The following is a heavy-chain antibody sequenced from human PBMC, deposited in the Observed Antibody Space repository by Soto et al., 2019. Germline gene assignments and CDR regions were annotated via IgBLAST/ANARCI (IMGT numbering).Heavy chain of an antibody. D-gene: IGHD2-15*01. V-gene: IGHV3-72*01. J-gene: IGHJ4*02. Sequence: GGSLRLSCAASGFTFSDHYMDWVRQAPGKGLEWVGRTRSVANSYTTEYAASVKGRFTISRDDSNNSLYLQMNSLKTEDTAVYYCVRDCSGGSCYSGAPPIDYWGQGPLVTVSS. CDR1: GFTFSDHY. CDR2: TRSVANSYTT. CDR3: VRDCSGGSCYSGAPPIDY.